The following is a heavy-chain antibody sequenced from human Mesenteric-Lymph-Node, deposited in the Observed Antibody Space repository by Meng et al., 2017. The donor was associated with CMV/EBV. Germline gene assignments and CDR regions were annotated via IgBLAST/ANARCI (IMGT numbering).Heavy chain of an antibody. CDR1: GFTFDDYA. Sequence: SLKISCAASGFTFDDYALHWVRQAPGKGLEWVSSIRWSSGTIDYADSVKGRFTISRDNAKNSLYLQMNSLGVEDTALYYCARSGYQLLPKIYYFDCWGQGTAVTVSS. D-gene: IGHD2-2*01. J-gene: IGHJ4*02. CDR2: IRWSSGTI. CDR3: ARSGYQLLPKIYYFDC. V-gene: IGHV3-9*01.